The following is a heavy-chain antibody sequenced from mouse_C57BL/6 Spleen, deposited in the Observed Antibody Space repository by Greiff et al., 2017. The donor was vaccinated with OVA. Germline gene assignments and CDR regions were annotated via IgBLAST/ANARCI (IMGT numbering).Heavy chain of an antibody. Sequence: VQLQQPGAELVRPGSSVKLSCKASGYTFTSYWMHWVKQRPIQGLEWIGNIDPSDSDTHYNQKFKDKATLTVDKSSSTAYMQLSSLTSEDSAVYYCARSYDYAWFAYWGQGTLVTVSA. CDR3: ARSYDYAWFAY. J-gene: IGHJ3*01. CDR2: IDPSDSDT. V-gene: IGHV1-52*01. D-gene: IGHD2-4*01. CDR1: GYTFTSYW.